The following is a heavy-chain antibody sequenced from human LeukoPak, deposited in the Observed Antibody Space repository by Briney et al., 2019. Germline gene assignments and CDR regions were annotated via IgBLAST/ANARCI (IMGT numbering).Heavy chain of an antibody. CDR3: ASRESSMARSH. J-gene: IGHJ4*01. CDR1: GFSISDYW. V-gene: IGHV3-7*01. D-gene: IGHD3-10*01. CDR2: INEDGTIQ. Sequence: PGGSLRPSCAASGFSISDYWMNWVRLVPGKGLEWVANINEDGTIQDYVASVRGRFTISRNSAKNSLYLQMNSLGAEDTAVYYCASRESSMARSHWGHGTLVTVSS.